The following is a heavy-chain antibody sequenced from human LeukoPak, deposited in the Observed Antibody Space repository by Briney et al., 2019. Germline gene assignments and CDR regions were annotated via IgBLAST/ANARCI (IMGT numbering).Heavy chain of an antibody. D-gene: IGHD4-17*01. CDR2: IIPIFGTA. CDR1: GYTFTSYG. Sequence: ASVKVSCKASGYTFTSYGISWVRQAPGQGLEWMGGIIPIFGTANYAQKFQGRVTITADESTSTAYMELSSLRSEDTAVYYCARDVGMTTVTRFDYWGQGTLVTVSS. V-gene: IGHV1-69*13. J-gene: IGHJ4*02. CDR3: ARDVGMTTVTRFDY.